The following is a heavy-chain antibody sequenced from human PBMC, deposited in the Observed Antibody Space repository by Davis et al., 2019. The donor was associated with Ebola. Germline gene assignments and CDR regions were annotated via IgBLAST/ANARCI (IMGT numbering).Heavy chain of an antibody. CDR3: ARGPSTKGFDY. CDR2: IYYSGST. D-gene: IGHD2-2*01. Sequence: SETLSLTCTVSGGSISSSSYYWGWIRQPPGKGLEWIGYIYYSGSTYYNPSLKSRVTISVDTSKNQFSLKLSSVTAADTAVYYCARGPSTKGFDYWGQGTLVTVSS. V-gene: IGHV4-30-4*08. J-gene: IGHJ4*02. CDR1: GGSISSSSYY.